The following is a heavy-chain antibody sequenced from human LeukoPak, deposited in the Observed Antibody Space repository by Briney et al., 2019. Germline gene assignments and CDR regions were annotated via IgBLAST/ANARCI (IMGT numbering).Heavy chain of an antibody. CDR1: GFTFSSYG. CDR2: ISGSGTST. J-gene: IGHJ4*02. Sequence: QSGGSLRLSCAASGFTFSSYGMSWVRQAPGKGLEWVAAISGSGTSTYYAHSVKGRFTISRDNSKNTLYLQMNSLRAEDTAVYYCVRDGRFDYWGQGTLVSVSS. V-gene: IGHV3-23*01. D-gene: IGHD1-1*01. CDR3: VRDGRFDY.